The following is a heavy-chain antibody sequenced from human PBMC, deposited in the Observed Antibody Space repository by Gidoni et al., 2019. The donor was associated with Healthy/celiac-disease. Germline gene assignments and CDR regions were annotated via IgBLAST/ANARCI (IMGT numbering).Heavy chain of an antibody. Sequence: QLQLQESGPGLVKPSETLSLTCTVSGGSISSSSYYWGWIRQPPGKGLGWIGSIYYSGSTYYNPSLKSRVTISVDTSKNQFSLKLSSVTAADTAVYYCASIRYDYVWGSYRYVDYWGQGTLVTVSS. CDR1: GGSISSSSYY. D-gene: IGHD3-16*02. CDR3: ASIRYDYVWGSYRYVDY. CDR2: IYYSGST. J-gene: IGHJ4*02. V-gene: IGHV4-39*01.